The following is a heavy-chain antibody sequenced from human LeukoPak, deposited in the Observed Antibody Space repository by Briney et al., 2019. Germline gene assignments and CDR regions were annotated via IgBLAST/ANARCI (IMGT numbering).Heavy chain of an antibody. CDR3: ARQSSSRYFDY. CDR2: IYPGDSDT. V-gene: IGHV5-51*01. CDR1: GSSFTSYW. D-gene: IGHD6-6*01. J-gene: IGHJ4*02. Sequence: GASLQISCKGSGSSFTSYWIGWVRQLPGKGLEWMGIIYPGDSDTRYSPSFPSFQGQVTISADKSISTAYLQWSSLKASDTAMYYCARQSSSRYFDYWGQGTLVTVSS.